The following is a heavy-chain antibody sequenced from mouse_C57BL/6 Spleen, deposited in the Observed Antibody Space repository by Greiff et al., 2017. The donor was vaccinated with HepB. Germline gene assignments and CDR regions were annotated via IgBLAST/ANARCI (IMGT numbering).Heavy chain of an antibody. CDR2: ISGGGGNT. D-gene: IGHD1-1*01. CDR3: ARPLITTGAMDY. V-gene: IGHV5-9*01. CDR1: GFTFSSYT. J-gene: IGHJ4*01. Sequence: DVKLVESGGGLVKPGGSLKLSCAASGFTFSSYTMSWVRQTPEKRLEWVATISGGGGNTYYPDSVKGRFTISRDNAKNTLYLQMSSLRSEDTALYYCARPLITTGAMDYWGQGTSVTVSS.